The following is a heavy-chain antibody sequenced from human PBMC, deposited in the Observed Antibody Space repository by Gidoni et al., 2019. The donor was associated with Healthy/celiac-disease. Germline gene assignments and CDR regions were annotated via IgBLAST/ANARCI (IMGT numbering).Heavy chain of an antibody. CDR2: ISSSSSDT. Sequence: QVQLVESGGGLVKPGGSLRLSFAASGFTFSDYYMSWIRQAPGKGLEWVSYISSSSSDTNYADSVKGRFTISRDNAKNSLYLQMNSLRAEDTAVYYCAREGLLSGAFDIWGQGTMVTVSS. D-gene: IGHD2-15*01. CDR3: AREGLLSGAFDI. CDR1: GFTFSDYY. J-gene: IGHJ3*02. V-gene: IGHV3-11*06.